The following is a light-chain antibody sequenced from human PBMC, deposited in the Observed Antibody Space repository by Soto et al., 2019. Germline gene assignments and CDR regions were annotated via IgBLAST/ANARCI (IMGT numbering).Light chain of an antibody. CDR3: QQYATSPWT. CDR2: GAS. CDR1: QSVSSTY. J-gene: IGKJ1*01. Sequence: EIVLTQSPGTLSLSPGERATLSCRASQSVSSTYFAWYQQKPGQAPRLHIYGASSRATGVPDRFSGSGSGTDFTLTISRLEPEDFVVYYCQQYATSPWTFGQGTKVEV. V-gene: IGKV3-20*01.